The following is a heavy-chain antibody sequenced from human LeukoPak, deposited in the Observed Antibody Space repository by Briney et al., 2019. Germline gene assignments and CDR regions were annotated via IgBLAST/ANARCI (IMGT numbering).Heavy chain of an antibody. CDR3: ARDSPIAAPQTYYYYMDV. D-gene: IGHD6-13*01. J-gene: IGHJ6*03. V-gene: IGHV4-4*07. CDR2: IYTSGST. CDR1: GGSISSYY. Sequence: SETLSLTCTASGGSISSYYWSWIRQPAGKGLEWIGRIYTSGSTNYNPSLKSRVTMSVDTSKNQFSLKLSSVTAADTAVYYCARDSPIAAPQTYYYYMDVWGKGTTVTVSS.